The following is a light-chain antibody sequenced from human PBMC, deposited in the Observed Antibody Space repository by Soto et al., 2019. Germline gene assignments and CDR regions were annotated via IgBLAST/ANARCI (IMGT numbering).Light chain of an antibody. Sequence: EIVMTQSPATLSVSPGERATLSCRASQSVSSNLAWYRQKPGQAPRLLIYDASTRATGIPATYSGSGSGTEFTLTISSLQSGDFAVYYCQQNTDWPITFGQGTRLEVK. CDR3: QQNTDWPIT. V-gene: IGKV3-15*01. CDR1: QSVSSN. CDR2: DAS. J-gene: IGKJ5*01.